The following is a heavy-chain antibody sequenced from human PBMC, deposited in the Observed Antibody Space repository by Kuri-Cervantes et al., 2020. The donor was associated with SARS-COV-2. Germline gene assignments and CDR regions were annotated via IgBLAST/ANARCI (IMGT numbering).Heavy chain of an antibody. CDR1: GYTFTSYD. CDR3: ARERSTLLSFDY. D-gene: IGHD2-15*01. CDR2: MNPNSGNT. J-gene: IGHJ4*02. V-gene: IGHV1-8*02. Sequence: ASVKVSCKASGYTFTSYDINWVRQATGQGLEWMGWMNPNSGNTGYAQKLQGRVTMTTDTSTSTAYMELRSLRSDDTAVYYCARERSTLLSFDYWGQGTLVTVSS.